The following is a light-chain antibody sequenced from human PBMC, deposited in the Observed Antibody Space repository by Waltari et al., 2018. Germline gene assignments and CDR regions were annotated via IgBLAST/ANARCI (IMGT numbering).Light chain of an antibody. J-gene: IGKJ1*01. V-gene: IGKV1-39*01. CDR2: AAS. Sequence: DIHMTQSPSSLSTSVGTRVTITCRASQSISSYFIWYQQKPGKAPKLLIYAASSLQSGVPSRFSGSGSGRDFTLIISSLQPEDFATYYCQQSYSHTRTFGQGTKVEIK. CDR1: QSISSY. CDR3: QQSYSHTRT.